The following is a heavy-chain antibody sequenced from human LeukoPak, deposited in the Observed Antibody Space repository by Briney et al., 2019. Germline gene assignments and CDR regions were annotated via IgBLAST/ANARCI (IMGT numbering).Heavy chain of an antibody. Sequence: SVKVSCKASGGTFSSYAISWVRQAPGQGLEWMGRIIPIFGIANYAQKFQGRVTITADKSTSTAYMEPSSLRSEDTAVYYCAREVVTTNRNWFDPWGQGTLVTVSS. CDR2: IIPIFGIA. CDR1: GGTFSSYA. D-gene: IGHD4-11*01. J-gene: IGHJ5*02. V-gene: IGHV1-69*04. CDR3: AREVVTTNRNWFDP.